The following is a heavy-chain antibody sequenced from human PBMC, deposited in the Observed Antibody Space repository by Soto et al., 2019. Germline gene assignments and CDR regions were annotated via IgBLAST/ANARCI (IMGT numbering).Heavy chain of an antibody. CDR1: GVSISSANYF. V-gene: IGHV4-30-4*01. J-gene: IGHJ4*02. Sequence: QVQLQESGQGLVKPSHTLSLTCSVSGVSISSANYFWTWIRQPPGRVMEWIGHIFHTGSTYYTPSLNSRVTMAVETSNKQFALRLRSATAADTAGYFCARRLMTSGATPFANWCQGSPVTVSS. CDR2: IFHTGST. D-gene: IGHD1-26*01. CDR3: ARRLMTSGATPFAN.